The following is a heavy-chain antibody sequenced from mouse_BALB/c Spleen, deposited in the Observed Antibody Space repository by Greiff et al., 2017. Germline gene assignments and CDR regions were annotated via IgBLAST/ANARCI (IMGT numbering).Heavy chain of an antibody. J-gene: IGHJ4*01. CDR1: GFTFSSFG. CDR2: ISSGSSTI. V-gene: IGHV5-17*02. Sequence: EVQLVESGGGLVQPGGSRKLSCAASGFTFSSFGMHWVRQAPEKGLEWVAYISSGSSTIYYADTVKGRFTISRDNPKNTLFLQMTSLRSEDTAMYYCARYPFYAMDYWGQGTSVTVSS. CDR3: ARYPFYAMDY.